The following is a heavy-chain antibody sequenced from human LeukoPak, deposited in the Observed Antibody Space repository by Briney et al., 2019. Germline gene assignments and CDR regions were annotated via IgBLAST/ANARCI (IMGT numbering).Heavy chain of an antibody. D-gene: IGHD2/OR15-2a*01. V-gene: IGHV4-39*07. J-gene: IGHJ5*02. CDR1: GVYISSSSDF. CDR3: GRDRPRKIGGWFDP. Sequence: PAETLSLTCTVSGVYISSSSDFWAWIRQPPGKGLGWNGRIYYSEITYYNPSLKSQVTISVDTSKNQFSLQLSSVTAADTSVCYCGRDRPRKIGGWFDPWGQGTLVTVSS. CDR2: IYYSEIT.